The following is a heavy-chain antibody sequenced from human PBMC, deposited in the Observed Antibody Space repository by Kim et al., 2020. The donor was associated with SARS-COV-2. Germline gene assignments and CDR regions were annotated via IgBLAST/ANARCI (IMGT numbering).Heavy chain of an antibody. Sequence: GGSLRLSCAASGFTFSTYEFNWVRQAPGKGLQWVSYISYSAAYIRYADSVKGRFSISRDNAKNSLYLEMKNLRAEDTALYYCARETGTGWYDRGDAFDMWGQGTMVTVSS. CDR2: ISYSAAYI. CDR3: ARETGTGWYDRGDAFDM. D-gene: IGHD6-19*01. J-gene: IGHJ3*02. V-gene: IGHV3-48*03. CDR1: GFTFSTYE.